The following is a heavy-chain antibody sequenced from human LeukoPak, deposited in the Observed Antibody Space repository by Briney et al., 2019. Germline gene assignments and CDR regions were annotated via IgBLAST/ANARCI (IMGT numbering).Heavy chain of an antibody. V-gene: IGHV3-23*01. D-gene: IGHD3-22*01. CDR1: GFTFSSYA. J-gene: IGHJ4*02. CDR3: TASYYYDSRGEDY. CDR2: ISGSGGST. Sequence: GGSLRLSCAASGFTFSSYAMSWVRQAPGKGLEWVSAISGSGGSTYYADSVKGRFTISRDNSKNTLYLQMNSLKTEDTAVYYCTASYYYDSRGEDYWGQGTLVTVSS.